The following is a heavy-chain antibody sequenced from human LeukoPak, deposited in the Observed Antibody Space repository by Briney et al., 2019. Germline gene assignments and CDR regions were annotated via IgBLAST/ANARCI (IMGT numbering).Heavy chain of an antibody. V-gene: IGHV3-72*01. Sequence: GGSLRLSCVASGFTFSDHYMDWVRQAPGKGLEWVGRTRNKANSYTTEYAASVKGRFTISRDDSKNSLYLQMNSLKTEDTAVYYCARDHNYGSDYWGQGTLVTISS. CDR3: ARDHNYGSDY. D-gene: IGHD5-18*01. CDR1: GFTFSDHY. CDR2: TRNKANSYTT. J-gene: IGHJ4*02.